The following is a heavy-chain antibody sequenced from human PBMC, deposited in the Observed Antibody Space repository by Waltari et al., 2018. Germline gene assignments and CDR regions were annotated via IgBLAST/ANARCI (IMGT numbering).Heavy chain of an antibody. J-gene: IGHJ3*02. CDR3: ARVREMARENDAFDI. V-gene: IGHV4-30-2*01. D-gene: IGHD2-8*01. CDR2: IYHSGST. Sequence: QLQLQESGSGLVKPSQTLSLTCAVSGGSISSGGYSWSWIRQPPGKGLEWIGYIYHSGSTYYNPSLKSRVTIAVDRSKNQFSLKLSSVTAADTAVYYCARVREMARENDAFDIWGQGTMVTVSS. CDR1: GGSISSGGYS.